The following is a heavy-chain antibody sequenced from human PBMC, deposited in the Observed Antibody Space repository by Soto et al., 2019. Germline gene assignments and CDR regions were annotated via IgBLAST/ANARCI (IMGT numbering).Heavy chain of an antibody. Sequence: PSETLSLTCTVSGGSISHYYWSWIRQPPGKGLEWIGYIYYSGTTNYNPSLKSRVTISVDTSKNQFSLNLRSVTAADTAVFYCARAHPYGRNYGYFDYWGKGALVTVSS. V-gene: IGHV4-59*01. CDR2: IYYSGTT. CDR3: ARAHPYGRNYGYFDY. CDR1: GGSISHYY. D-gene: IGHD4-4*01. J-gene: IGHJ4*02.